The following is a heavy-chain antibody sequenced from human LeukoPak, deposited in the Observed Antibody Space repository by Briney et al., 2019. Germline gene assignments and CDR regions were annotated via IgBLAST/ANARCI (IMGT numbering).Heavy chain of an antibody. V-gene: IGHV4-59*01. CDR1: ADSITMYY. D-gene: IGHD4-11*01. Sequence: SETLSLSCTVSADSITMYYWAWIRQPPVKGLEWIGYVEHTGSTKFNPSLNGRVSISRDTSNNFFSLRLRSVTAADTAVYFCARGRVSSSTWYSTYYYFFYMDFWGKGTTVTVSS. CDR2: VEHTGST. J-gene: IGHJ6*03. CDR3: ARGRVSSSTWYSTYYYFFYMDF.